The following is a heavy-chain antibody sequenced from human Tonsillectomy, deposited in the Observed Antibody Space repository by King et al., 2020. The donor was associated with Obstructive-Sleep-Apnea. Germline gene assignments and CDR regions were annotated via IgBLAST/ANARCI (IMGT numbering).Heavy chain of an antibody. D-gene: IGHD3-10*01. V-gene: IGHV3-48*04. Sequence: VQLVESGGGLVQPGGSLRLSCAASGFTFSSYSMNWVRQAPGKGLGWVSYISSSSTTIHYADSVKGRFTISRDNAKNSLYLQMNSLRAEDTAVYYCAREPSVWFGEKELIDWGQGTLVTVSS. CDR1: GFTFSSYS. CDR2: ISSSSTTI. CDR3: AREPSVWFGEKELID. J-gene: IGHJ4*02.